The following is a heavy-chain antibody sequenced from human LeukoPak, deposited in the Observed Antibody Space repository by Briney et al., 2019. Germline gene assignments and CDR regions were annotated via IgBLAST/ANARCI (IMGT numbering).Heavy chain of an antibody. CDR1: GGSFSSYY. CDR2: IYTSGST. J-gene: IGHJ4*02. CDR3: ARVSGYYDSSGYYGIYFDY. V-gene: IGHV4-4*07. D-gene: IGHD3-22*01. Sequence: SETLSLTCTVSGGSFSSYYWSWIRQPAGKGLEWIGRIYTSGSTNYNPSLKSRVTMSVDTSKNQFSLKLSSVTAADTAVYYCARVSGYYDSSGYYGIYFDYWGQGTLVTVSS.